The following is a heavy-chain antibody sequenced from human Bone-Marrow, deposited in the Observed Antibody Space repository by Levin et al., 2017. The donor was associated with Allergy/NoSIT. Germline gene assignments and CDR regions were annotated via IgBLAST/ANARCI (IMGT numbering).Heavy chain of an antibody. V-gene: IGHV3-66*01. Sequence: GGSLRLSCAASGFTVSSNYMSWVRQAPGKGLEWVSVIYSGGSTYYADSVKGRFTISRDNSKNTLYLQMNSLRAEDTAVYYCARDIAAAGTKVYYYYYMDVWGKGTTVTVSS. CDR2: IYSGGST. CDR3: ARDIAAAGTKVYYYYYMDV. CDR1: GFTVSSNY. D-gene: IGHD6-13*01. J-gene: IGHJ6*03.